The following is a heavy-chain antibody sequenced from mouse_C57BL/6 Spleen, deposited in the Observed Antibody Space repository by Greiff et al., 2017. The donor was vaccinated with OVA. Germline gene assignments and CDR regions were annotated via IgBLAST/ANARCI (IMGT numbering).Heavy chain of an antibody. V-gene: IGHV1-15*01. CDR2: IDPETGGT. Sequence: QVQLQQSGAELVRPGASVTLSCKASGYTFTDYEMHWVNQTPVHGLEWIGAIDPETGGTAYNQKFKGKAILTADKSSRTAYMELRSRTSEDYAVYYYSIDYDVWFAYWGQGTLVTVSA. J-gene: IGHJ3*01. CDR3: SIDYDVWFAY. CDR1: GYTFTDYE. D-gene: IGHD2-4*01.